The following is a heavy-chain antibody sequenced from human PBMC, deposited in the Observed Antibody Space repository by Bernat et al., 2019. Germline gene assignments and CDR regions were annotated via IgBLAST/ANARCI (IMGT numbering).Heavy chain of an antibody. D-gene: IGHD3-16*01. V-gene: IGHV3-33*01. J-gene: IGHJ6*02. CDR2: IWYDGSNK. Sequence: QVQLVESGGGVVQPGRSLRLSCAASGFTFSSYGMHWVRQAPGKGLEWVAVIWYDGSNKYYADSVKGRFNISRDNSKNTLYLQMNSLRAEDTAVYYCAREGHYLLYYYYGMDVWGQGTTVTVS. CDR3: AREGHYLLYYYYGMDV. CDR1: GFTFSSYG.